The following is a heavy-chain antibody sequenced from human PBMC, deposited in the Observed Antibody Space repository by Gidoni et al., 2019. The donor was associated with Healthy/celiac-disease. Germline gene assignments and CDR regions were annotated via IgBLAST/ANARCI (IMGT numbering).Heavy chain of an antibody. Sequence: QVQLVESGGGVVQPGRSLRLSCAASGFTFSSYGMHWVRQAPGKGLEWVAVISYDGSNKYYADSVKGRFTISRDNSKNTLYLQMNSLRAEDTAVYYCAKDLGYDFWSGYLRMGTYYGMDVWGQGTTVTVSS. CDR3: AKDLGYDFWSGYLRMGTYYGMDV. D-gene: IGHD3-3*01. CDR1: GFTFSSYG. V-gene: IGHV3-30*18. J-gene: IGHJ6*02. CDR2: ISYDGSNK.